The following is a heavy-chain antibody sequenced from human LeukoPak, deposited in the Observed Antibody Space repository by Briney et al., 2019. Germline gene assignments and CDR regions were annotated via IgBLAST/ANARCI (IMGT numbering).Heavy chain of an antibody. J-gene: IGHJ4*02. Sequence: GGSLRLSCAASGFTLSTFGNHWVRQAPGKGLEWVASISSDGNNKYYVGSVEGRFTISRDNSRDTLYLQMNSLRTEDTAVYYCARAGAYDSSGYYYYLDYWGQGTLVTVPS. CDR1: GFTLSTFG. CDR2: ISSDGNNK. V-gene: IGHV3-30*03. CDR3: ARAGAYDSSGYYYYLDY. D-gene: IGHD3-22*01.